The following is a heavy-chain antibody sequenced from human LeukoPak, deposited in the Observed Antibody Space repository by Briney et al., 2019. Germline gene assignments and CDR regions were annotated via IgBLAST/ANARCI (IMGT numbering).Heavy chain of an antibody. CDR2: ISYDGSNK. CDR1: GFSFSSYG. Sequence: GRSLRLSCAASGFSFSSYGMHWVRQAPGKGLEWVAVISYDGSNKYYADSVKGRFTISRDNSKNTLYLQMNSLRAEDTAVYYCARAFFATTVVTGWFDPWGQGTLVTVPS. V-gene: IGHV3-30*05. CDR3: ARAFFATTVVTGWFDP. D-gene: IGHD4-23*01. J-gene: IGHJ5*02.